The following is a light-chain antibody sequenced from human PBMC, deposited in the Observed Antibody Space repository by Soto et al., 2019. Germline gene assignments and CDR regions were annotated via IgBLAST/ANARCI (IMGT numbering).Light chain of an antibody. CDR1: QSISTW. CDR3: QQYNSYRT. J-gene: IGKJ1*01. Sequence: DIQMTRSPSTLSASVGDRVTITCRASQSISTWLAWYQQKPGKAPKLLIYKASTLESGVPSRVSGSGSGTEFPLTISSLQPDDFATYYCQQYNSYRTFGQGTKVEIK. CDR2: KAS. V-gene: IGKV1-5*03.